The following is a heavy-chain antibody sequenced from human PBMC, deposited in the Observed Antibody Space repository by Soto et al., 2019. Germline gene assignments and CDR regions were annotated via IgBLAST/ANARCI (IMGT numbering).Heavy chain of an antibody. J-gene: IGHJ6*02. CDR3: ARWHYYDSDGFYNPYYYYGMDV. V-gene: IGHV4-31*03. D-gene: IGHD3-22*01. Sequence: QVQLQESGPRLVKPSQTLSLTCTVSGGSMGGGGYFWSWVRQHPGKGLEWIGYIHYSGSTHYNPSLRSRVTISVDTSKNQFSLRLSSVTAADTAVYYCARWHYYDSDGFYNPYYYYGMDVWGQGTTVTVSS. CDR1: GGSMGGGGYF. CDR2: IHYSGST.